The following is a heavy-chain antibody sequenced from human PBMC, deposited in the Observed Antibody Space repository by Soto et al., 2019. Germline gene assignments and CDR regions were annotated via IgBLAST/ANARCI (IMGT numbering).Heavy chain of an antibody. J-gene: IGHJ5*02. V-gene: IGHV4-59*08. CDR3: ARLRAVAGTGINWFDP. Sequence: SETLSLTCTVSGGSISSDYWSWIRQPPGKGLEWIGCIYYSGSTNYNPSLKSRVTISVDTSKNQFSLKLSSVTAADTAVYYCARLRAVAGTGINWFDPWGQGTLVTVSS. D-gene: IGHD6-19*01. CDR2: IYYSGST. CDR1: GGSISSDY.